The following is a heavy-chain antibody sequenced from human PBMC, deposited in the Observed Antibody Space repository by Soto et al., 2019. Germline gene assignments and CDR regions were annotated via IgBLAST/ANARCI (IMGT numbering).Heavy chain of an antibody. CDR1: GGSFSGYY. CDR2: INHSGST. D-gene: IGHD3-10*01. J-gene: IGHJ5*02. CDR3: ARRRMVRMGWFDP. Sequence: SETLSLTCAVYGGSFSGYYWSWIRQPPGKGLEWIGEINHSGSTNYNPSLKSRVTISVDTSKNQFSLKLSSVTAADTAVYYCARRRMVRMGWFDPWGQGTLVTVSS. V-gene: IGHV4-34*01.